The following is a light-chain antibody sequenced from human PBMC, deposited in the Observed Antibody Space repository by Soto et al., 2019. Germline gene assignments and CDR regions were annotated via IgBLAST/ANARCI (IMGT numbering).Light chain of an antibody. Sequence: EGVMTPAPGTLSVSPGEQATLSCRASQSVGSNVAWYQQKPGQAPRLLISSASTRDTGIPARFSGTGSGKEFTLTISSLESEEFAIYSCQQYMNWPPKTFGHGTRVEIK. CDR1: QSVGSN. J-gene: IGKJ1*01. CDR2: SAS. V-gene: IGKV3-15*01. CDR3: QQYMNWPPKT.